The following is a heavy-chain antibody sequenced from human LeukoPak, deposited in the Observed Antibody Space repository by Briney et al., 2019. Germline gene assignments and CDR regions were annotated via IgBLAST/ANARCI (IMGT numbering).Heavy chain of an antibody. CDR3: ARDRTDIVATSHFDY. CDR1: GGSVSSGSYY. J-gene: IGHJ4*02. D-gene: IGHD5-12*01. V-gene: IGHV4-61*01. Sequence: SETLSLTCTVSGGSVSSGSYYWSWIRQPPGKSLEWIGYIYYTGNTNYNPSLKSRVTISMDTSKNQFSLNLSSVTAADTAVYYCARDRTDIVATSHFDYWGQGTLVTASS. CDR2: IYYTGNT.